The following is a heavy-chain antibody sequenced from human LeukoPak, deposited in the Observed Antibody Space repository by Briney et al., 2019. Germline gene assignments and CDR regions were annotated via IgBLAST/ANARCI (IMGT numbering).Heavy chain of an antibody. CDR3: ARAYTVTAKFDY. D-gene: IGHD4-17*01. CDR1: GFTFSSYA. V-gene: IGHV3-30-3*01. Sequence: GGSLRLSCAASGFTFSSYAMHWVRQAPGKGLEWVAVISYDGSNKYYADSVKGRFTISRDNSKNTLYLQMNSLRAEDTAVYYCARAYTVTAKFDYWGQGTLVTVSS. CDR2: ISYDGSNK. J-gene: IGHJ4*02.